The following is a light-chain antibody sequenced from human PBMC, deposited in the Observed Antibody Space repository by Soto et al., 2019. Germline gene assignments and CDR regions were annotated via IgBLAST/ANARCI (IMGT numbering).Light chain of an antibody. CDR2: GVY. V-gene: IGKV3-20*01. CDR3: QQYDTSPRT. J-gene: IGKJ1*01. CDR1: QSLRTNS. Sequence: EIVTTQPPGTLSLSLGERATLSGSASQSLRTNSLAWYQQKPGQAPRLLISGVYSRAAGIPDRFSGSGSGTDFTLTISRLEPEDFAVYYCQQYDTSPRTFGQGTKVDIK.